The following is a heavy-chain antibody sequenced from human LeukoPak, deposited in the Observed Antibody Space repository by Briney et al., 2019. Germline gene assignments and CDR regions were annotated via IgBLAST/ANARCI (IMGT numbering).Heavy chain of an antibody. V-gene: IGHV4-39*07. Sequence: GSLRLSCAASGFTFSSYSMNWVRQPPGKGLEWIGSIYYSGSTYYNPSLKSRVTISVDTSKNQFSLKLSSVTAADTAVYYCARDKAYYYDSSGYYHNWFDPWGQGTLVTVSS. J-gene: IGHJ5*02. CDR2: IYYSGST. CDR3: ARDKAYYYDSSGYYHNWFDP. D-gene: IGHD3-22*01. CDR1: GFTFSSYS.